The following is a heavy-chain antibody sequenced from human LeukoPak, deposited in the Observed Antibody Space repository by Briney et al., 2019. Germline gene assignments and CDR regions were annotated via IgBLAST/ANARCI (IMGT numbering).Heavy chain of an antibody. Sequence: ASLKVSCKASGYTFTSYDMNWVRQAAGQGLEWMGWINPNSGNTNYAQKFQGRVTITRNTSISTAYMELSSLRCDDTAVYYCARYRVGATSYAFDIWGEGTMVSVSS. CDR2: INPNSGNT. CDR1: GYTFTSYD. J-gene: IGHJ3*02. V-gene: IGHV1-8*03. CDR3: ARYRVGATSYAFDI. D-gene: IGHD1-26*01.